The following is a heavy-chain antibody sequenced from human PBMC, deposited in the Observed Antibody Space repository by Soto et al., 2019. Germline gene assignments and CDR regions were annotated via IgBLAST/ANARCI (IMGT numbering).Heavy chain of an antibody. D-gene: IGHD1-26*01. CDR3: ARVKEVGATPFDY. J-gene: IGHJ4*02. CDR1: GGSISSYY. CDR2: IYYSGST. V-gene: IGHV4-59*01. Sequence: QVQLQESGPGLVKPSETLSLTCTVSGGSISSYYWSWIRQPPGKGLEWIGYIYYSGSTNYNPSLKSRVTISVDTSKNQFSLKLSSVTAADTAVYYCARVKEVGATPFDYWGQGTLVTVSS.